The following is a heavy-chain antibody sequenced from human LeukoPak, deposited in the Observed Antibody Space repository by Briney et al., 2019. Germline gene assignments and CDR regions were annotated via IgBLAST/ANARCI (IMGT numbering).Heavy chain of an antibody. CDR1: GYIFTGYY. J-gene: IGHJ4*02. CDR2: INPNGGAT. D-gene: IGHD3-16*01. CDR3: ARDERYSDADHHYPDLGY. V-gene: IGHV1-2*02. Sequence: VASVKVSCKASGYIFTGYYLCWVRQAPGQGLEWMGWINPNGGATRYAQKFQGRVTLTCDTSIRTTYMELSSLTSDDTAVYYCARDERYSDADHHYPDLGYWGQGNLVTVSS.